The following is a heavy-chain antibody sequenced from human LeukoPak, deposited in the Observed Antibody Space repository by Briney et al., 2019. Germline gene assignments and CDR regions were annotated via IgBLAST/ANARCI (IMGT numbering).Heavy chain of an antibody. CDR1: GGTFSSYT. D-gene: IGHD2-8*01. Sequence: SVKVSCKASGGTFSSYTISWVRQAPGQGLEWMGGIIPILGIANYAQKFQGRVTITADKSTSTAYMALSSLRSEDTAVYSCARDVDCTNGVCYTYWYFDLWGRGTLVTVSS. CDR2: IIPILGIA. CDR3: ARDVDCTNGVCYTYWYFDL. V-gene: IGHV1-69*10. J-gene: IGHJ2*01.